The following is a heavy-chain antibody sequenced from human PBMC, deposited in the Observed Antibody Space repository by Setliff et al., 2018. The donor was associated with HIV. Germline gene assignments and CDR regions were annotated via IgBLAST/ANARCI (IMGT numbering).Heavy chain of an antibody. Sequence: AGGSLRLSCAASGFTFSSYGVHWVRQAPGKGLEWVAFIRYDGSYRYYVDSVKGRFTISRDNSKNTMCLQMNSLRVEDTAIYYCAKMHTAMDPDTFDIWGQGTMVTVSS. D-gene: IGHD5-18*01. V-gene: IGHV3-30*02. CDR2: IRYDGSYR. CDR1: GFTFSSYG. J-gene: IGHJ3*02. CDR3: AKMHTAMDPDTFDI.